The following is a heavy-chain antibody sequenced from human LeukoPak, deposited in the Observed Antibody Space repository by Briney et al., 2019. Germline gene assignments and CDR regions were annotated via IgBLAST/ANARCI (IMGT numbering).Heavy chain of an antibody. CDR3: AIRRYYDGSGYLD. Sequence: PSETLSLTCSVSGDSISRSDSYWDWIRQPPGKGLEWIGTIYYSGRTYYSPSLKSRVTMSVDTSNNQFSLNLRSVTAADTAVYYCAIRRYYDGSGYLDWGQGTLLSVSS. CDR2: IYYSGRT. D-gene: IGHD3-22*01. V-gene: IGHV4-39*01. CDR1: GDSISRSDSY. J-gene: IGHJ1*01.